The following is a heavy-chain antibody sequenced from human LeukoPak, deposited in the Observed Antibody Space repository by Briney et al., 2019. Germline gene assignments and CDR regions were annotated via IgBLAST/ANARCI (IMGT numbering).Heavy chain of an antibody. J-gene: IGHJ5*02. V-gene: IGHV3-74*01. CDR1: GFTFSGHW. Sequence: GGSLRLSCAASGFTFSGHWMRWVRQVPGKGLVWVSRSKSDGSSTSYADSVKGRFTISRDNAKNTLYLQMNSLRVEDTAVYYCARSDWFDPWGQGTLVIVSS. CDR2: SKSDGSST. CDR3: ARSDWFDP.